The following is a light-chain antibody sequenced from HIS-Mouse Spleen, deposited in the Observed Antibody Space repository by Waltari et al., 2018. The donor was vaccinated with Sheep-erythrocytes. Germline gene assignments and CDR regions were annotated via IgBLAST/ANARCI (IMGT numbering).Light chain of an antibody. CDR3: NSRDSSGKV. V-gene: IGLV3-19*01. CDR2: GKN. J-gene: IGLJ2*01. CDR1: SLRSYY. Sequence: SSELTQDPAASVALGQTVRITCQGDSLRSYYASWYQQKPGQAPVLVIYGKNNRPSGIPDRFSGSSSGNTASLTITGAQAEDEADYYCNSRDSSGKVFGGGTKLTVL.